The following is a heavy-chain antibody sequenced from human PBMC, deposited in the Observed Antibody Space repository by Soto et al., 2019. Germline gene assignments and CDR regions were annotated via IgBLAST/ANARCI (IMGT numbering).Heavy chain of an antibody. CDR1: GFTFSSYD. CDR2: ISATGAST. Sequence: EVQLLESGGGLVQPGGSLRLSCEASGFTFSSYDMSWVRQAPGKGLEWVSGISATGASTYYADSVKGRFTISRDNSQNTLYLQMNSLRAEDTAVYDCAKMPMVRGADRYYYTGMDVWGQGTTVNVSS. V-gene: IGHV3-23*01. D-gene: IGHD3-10*01. CDR3: AKMPMVRGADRYYYTGMDV. J-gene: IGHJ6*02.